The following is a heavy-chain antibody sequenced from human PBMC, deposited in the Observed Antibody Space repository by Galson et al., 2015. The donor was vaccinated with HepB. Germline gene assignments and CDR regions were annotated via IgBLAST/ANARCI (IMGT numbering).Heavy chain of an antibody. CDR1: GFTVSSNY. Sequence: SLRLSCAASGFTVSSNYMSWVRQAPGQGLEWVSVIYSGGSTYYADSVKGRFTISRDNSKNTLYLQMNSLRAEDTAVYYCASPYYYDSSGYYVGYWGQGTLVTVSS. D-gene: IGHD3-22*01. CDR3: ASPYYYDSSGYYVGY. J-gene: IGHJ4*02. V-gene: IGHV3-66*01. CDR2: IYSGGST.